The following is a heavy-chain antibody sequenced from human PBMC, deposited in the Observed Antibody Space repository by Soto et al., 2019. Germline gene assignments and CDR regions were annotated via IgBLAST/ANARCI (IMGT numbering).Heavy chain of an antibody. J-gene: IGHJ4*02. CDR1: GYTFTSYY. CDR2: INPSGGST. V-gene: IGHV1-46*01. D-gene: IGHD2-2*02. CDR3: SRTDCSSTSCYNSALDY. Sequence: ASVKVSCKASGYTFTSYYMHWVRQAPGQGLEWMGIINPSGGSTSYAQKFQGRVTMTRDTSTSTVYMELSSLSSDDTALYFCSRTDCSSTSCYNSALDYWGQGTLVTVSS.